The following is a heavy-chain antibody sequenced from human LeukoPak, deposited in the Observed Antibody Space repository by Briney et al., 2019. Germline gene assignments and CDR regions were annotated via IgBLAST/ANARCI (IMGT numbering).Heavy chain of an antibody. V-gene: IGHV3-7*01. CDR1: EFTFSSYW. J-gene: IGHJ6*02. CDR2: IKQDGSEK. Sequence: GGSLRLSCAASEFTFSSYWMSWVRQAPGKGLEWVANIKQDGSEKYYVDSVKGRFTISRDNAKNSLYLQMNSLRAEDTAVYYCTRDYSGSRNYCYYYGMHVWGQGTTVTVSS. D-gene: IGHD3-10*01. CDR3: TRDYSGSRNYCYYYGMHV.